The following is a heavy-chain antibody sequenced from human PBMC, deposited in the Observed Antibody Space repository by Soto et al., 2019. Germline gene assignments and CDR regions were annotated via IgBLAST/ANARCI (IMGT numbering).Heavy chain of an antibody. CDR1: GFTFSYYS. Sequence: EVQLVESGGGLVQPGGSLRLSCAASGFTFSYYSMHWVRQAPGKGLELVSYISSGSTTIYYAESVKGRFTISRDNGKNSLYLQMNSLRAEDTAVYYCAREAAVDFIDYWGQGTLVTVSS. V-gene: IGHV3-48*01. CDR2: ISSGSTTI. CDR3: AREAAVDFIDY. D-gene: IGHD6-25*01. J-gene: IGHJ4*02.